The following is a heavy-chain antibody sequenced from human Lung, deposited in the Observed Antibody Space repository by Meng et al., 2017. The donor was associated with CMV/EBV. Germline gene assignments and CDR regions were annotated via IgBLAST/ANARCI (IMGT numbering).Heavy chain of an antibody. Sequence: SXVASGFSFSTYAVHWVRQAPDKGLEWVAVISFDGTNKYYGDSVKGRFTVSRDNSQNTLYLQMNSLRTEDTAMYYCARGSKIYFGSEWYGPFGRHFYGLGVWXQGTXVTVSS. V-gene: IGHV3-30*01. D-gene: IGHD3-3*01. CDR3: ARGSKIYFGSEWYGPFGRHFYGLGV. J-gene: IGHJ6*02. CDR1: GFSFSTYA. CDR2: ISFDGTNK.